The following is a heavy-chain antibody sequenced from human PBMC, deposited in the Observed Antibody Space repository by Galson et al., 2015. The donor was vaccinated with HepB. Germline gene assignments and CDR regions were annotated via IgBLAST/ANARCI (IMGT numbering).Heavy chain of an antibody. CDR3: ARVRAGSGFWDAFDI. Sequence: SLRLSCAASGFTFSSYSMNWVRQAPGKGPEWVSYISSGSSTIYYAGSVKGRFTISRDDSKNTLYLQMNSLRAEDTAVYYCARVRAGSGFWDAFDIWGQGTMVTVSS. CDR2: ISSGSSTI. J-gene: IGHJ3*02. V-gene: IGHV3-48*01. CDR1: GFTFSSYS. D-gene: IGHD2-15*01.